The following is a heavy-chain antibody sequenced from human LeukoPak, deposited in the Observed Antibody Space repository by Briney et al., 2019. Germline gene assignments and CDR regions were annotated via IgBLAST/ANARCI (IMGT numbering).Heavy chain of an antibody. V-gene: IGHV4-38-2*02. J-gene: IGHJ5*02. CDR1: GYSISSGYY. D-gene: IGHD2-2*01. CDR3: ARGGVRYCSSTSCQWRNWFDP. CDR2: IYHSGST. Sequence: PSETLSLTCTVSGYSISSGYYWGWIRQPPGKGLEWIGNIYHSGSTNYNPSLKSRVTISVDTSKNQFSLKLSSVTAADTAVYYCARGGVRYCSSTSCQWRNWFDPWGQGTLVTVSS.